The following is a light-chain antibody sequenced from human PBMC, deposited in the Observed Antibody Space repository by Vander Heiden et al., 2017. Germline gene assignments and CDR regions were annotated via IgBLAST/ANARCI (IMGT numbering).Light chain of an antibody. Sequence: IVMTPSPATLSVSPGERATLSCRASQSVSSNLAWYQQKPGQAPRLLIYGASTRATGIPARFSGSGSGTEFTLTISGLQSEDFAVYYCQQFLTFGGGTKVEIK. CDR3: QQFLT. J-gene: IGKJ4*01. V-gene: IGKV3-15*01. CDR1: QSVSSN. CDR2: GAS.